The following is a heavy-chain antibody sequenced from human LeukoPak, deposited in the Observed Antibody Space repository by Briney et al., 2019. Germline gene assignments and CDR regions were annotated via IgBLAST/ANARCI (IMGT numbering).Heavy chain of an antibody. J-gene: IGHJ4*02. CDR1: GYTFTSYG. Sequence: ASVKVSCKASGYTFTSYGISWVRQAPGQGLEWMGWISAYNGNTNYAQKLQGRVTMTTDTSTSTAYMELRSLRSDDTAVYYCARGGRVMKHGDYVYPGDYWGQGTLVTVSS. V-gene: IGHV1-18*04. D-gene: IGHD4-17*01. CDR3: ARGGRVMKHGDYVYPGDY. CDR2: ISAYNGNT.